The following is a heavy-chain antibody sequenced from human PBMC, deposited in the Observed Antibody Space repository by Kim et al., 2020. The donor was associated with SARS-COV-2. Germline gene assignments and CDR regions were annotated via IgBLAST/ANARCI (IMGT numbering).Heavy chain of an antibody. D-gene: IGHD6-13*01. CDR3: AKDSGGIAAADYWYFDL. CDR1: GFTFGDYA. J-gene: IGHJ2*01. V-gene: IGHV3-9*01. CDR2: ISWNSGSI. Sequence: GGSLRLSCAASGFTFGDYAMHWVRQAPGKGLEWVSGISWNSGSIGYADSVKGRFTISRDNAKNSLYLQMNSLRAEDTALYYCAKDSGGIAAADYWYFDLWGRGTLGTVSS.